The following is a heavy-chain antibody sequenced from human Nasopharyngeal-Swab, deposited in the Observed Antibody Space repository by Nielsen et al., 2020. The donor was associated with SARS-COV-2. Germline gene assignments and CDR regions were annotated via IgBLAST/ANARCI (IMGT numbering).Heavy chain of an antibody. J-gene: IGHJ3*02. D-gene: IGHD1-26*01. CDR3: ASRGPLVGVDAFDI. CDR2: IYYSGST. Sequence: SETLSLTCTVSGGSISSSSYYWGWIRQPPGKGLEWIGSIYYSGSTYYNPSLKSRVTISVETSKNQFSLKLSSVTAADTAVYYCASRGPLVGVDAFDIWGQGTMVTVSS. V-gene: IGHV4-39*01. CDR1: GGSISSSSYY.